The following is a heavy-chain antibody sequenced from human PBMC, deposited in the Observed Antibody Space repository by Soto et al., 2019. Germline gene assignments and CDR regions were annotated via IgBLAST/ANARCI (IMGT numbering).Heavy chain of an antibody. CDR3: ARTAIVATIFDY. V-gene: IGHV1-3*01. J-gene: IGHJ4*02. CDR2: INAGNGNT. Sequence: QVQLVQSGAEVKKPGASVKVSCKASGYTFTSYAMHWVRQAPGQRLEWMGWINAGNGNTKYSQKFQGRVTITRDTSARTAYMELSSLRSEDTAVYYCARTAIVATIFDYWGQGTLVTVSS. CDR1: GYTFTSYA. D-gene: IGHD5-12*01.